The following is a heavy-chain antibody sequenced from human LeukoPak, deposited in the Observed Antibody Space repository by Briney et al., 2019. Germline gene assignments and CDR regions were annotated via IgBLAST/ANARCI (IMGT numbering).Heavy chain of an antibody. CDR1: GCSLTSYW. J-gene: IGHJ4*01. D-gene: IGHD3-22*01. CDR3: ASPGYYDSSGSFCY. V-gene: IGHV5-51*01. Sequence: PPKTSCKVNGCSLTSYWIGWVRQMPGQGLEWMGIIYPGDSDTRYSPSFQGQVTISADKSISTAYLQWSSLKASDTAMYYCASPGYYDSSGSFCYWGNGTLVTVSS. CDR2: IYPGDSDT.